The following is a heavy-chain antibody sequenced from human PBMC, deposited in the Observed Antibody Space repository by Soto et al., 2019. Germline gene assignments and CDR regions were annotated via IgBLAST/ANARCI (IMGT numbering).Heavy chain of an antibody. CDR3: ARLSRECWSGPDX. Sequence: PGESLKISWEGVGYSFSNHWIAWVRQMPEKGLEWMGTICRGDSDMRYSPSFRGQVTISVDKSINTAYLPWGSLKASDTANYYCARLSRECWSGPDXWGQGTLVTVSX. D-gene: IGHD3-3*01. CDR2: ICRGDSDM. CDR1: GYSFSNHW. J-gene: IGHJ4*02. V-gene: IGHV5-51*01.